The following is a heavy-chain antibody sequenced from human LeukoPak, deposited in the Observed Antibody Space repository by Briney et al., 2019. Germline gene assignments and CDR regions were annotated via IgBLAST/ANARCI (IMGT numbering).Heavy chain of an antibody. J-gene: IGHJ6*03. CDR2: ISYDGSNK. Sequence: GGSLRLSCAASGFTFSSYGMHWVRQAPGKGLEWVAVISYDGSNKYYADSVKGRFTISRDNSKSTLYLQMNSLRTEDTAIYYCVKGRDYYMDVWGKGTTVTISS. CDR1: GFTFSSYG. CDR3: VKGRDYYMDV. V-gene: IGHV3-30*18.